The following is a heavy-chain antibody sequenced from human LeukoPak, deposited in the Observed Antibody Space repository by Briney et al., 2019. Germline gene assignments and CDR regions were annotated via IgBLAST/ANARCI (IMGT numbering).Heavy chain of an antibody. D-gene: IGHD2-15*01. CDR2: ISAYNGNT. Sequence: ASVKVSCKASGGTFISYAISWVRQAPGQGLEWMGWISAYNGNTNYAQKLQGRVTMTTDTSTSTAYMELRSLRSDDTAVYYCARGAATAEYFQHWGQGTLVTVSS. J-gene: IGHJ1*01. V-gene: IGHV1-18*01. CDR1: GGTFISYA. CDR3: ARGAATAEYFQH.